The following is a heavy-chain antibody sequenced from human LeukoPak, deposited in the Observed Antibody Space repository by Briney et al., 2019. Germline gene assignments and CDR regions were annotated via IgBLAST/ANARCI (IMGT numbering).Heavy chain of an antibody. CDR1: GGTFSSYA. J-gene: IGHJ6*03. D-gene: IGHD3-3*02. V-gene: IGHV1-69*06. CDR3: ARVVGFLEWLKYYYYMDV. CDR2: IIPIFGTA. Sequence: ASVKVSCKASGGTFSSYAISWVRQAPGQGLEWMGGIIPIFGTANYAQKFQGRVTITADKSTSTAYMELSSLRSEDTAVYYCARVVGFLEWLKYYYYMDVWGKGTTVTVSS.